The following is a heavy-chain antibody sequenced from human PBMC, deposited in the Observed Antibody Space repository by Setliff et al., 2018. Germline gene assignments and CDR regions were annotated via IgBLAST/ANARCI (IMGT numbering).Heavy chain of an antibody. J-gene: IGHJ6*03. Sequence: EASVKVSCKTSAYIFTNHYIHWIRQAPGQGLEWMGWISPNSGNTMYAQKFQTRVTMTRDTSISTAYLDLTSLRSDDTAIYYCARDSTGSDLYEFQYMDVWGKGTPVTVSS. V-gene: IGHV1-2*02. D-gene: IGHD1-26*01. CDR3: ARDSTGSDLYEFQYMDV. CDR1: AYIFTNHY. CDR2: ISPNSGNT.